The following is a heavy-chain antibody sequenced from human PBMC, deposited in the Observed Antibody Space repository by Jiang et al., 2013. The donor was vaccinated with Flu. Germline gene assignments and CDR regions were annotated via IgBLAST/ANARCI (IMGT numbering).Heavy chain of an antibody. CDR1: GGSISSSSYY. J-gene: IGHJ4*02. V-gene: IGHV4-39*01. CDR3: ARHPMTTVTHFDY. Sequence: GLVKPSETLSLTCTVSGGSISSSSYYWGWIRQPPGKGLEWIGSIYYSGSTYYNPSLKSRVTISVDTSKNQFSLKLSSVTAADTAVYYCARHPMTTVTHFDYWGQGTLVTVSS. CDR2: IYYSGST. D-gene: IGHD4-17*01.